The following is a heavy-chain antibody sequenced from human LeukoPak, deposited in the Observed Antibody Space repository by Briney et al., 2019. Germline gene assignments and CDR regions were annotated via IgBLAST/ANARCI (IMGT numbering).Heavy chain of an antibody. Sequence: GGSLRLSCAASGFTFSSYGMSWVRQAPGKGLEWVSAISGSGGSTYYADSVKGRFTISRDNSKNTLYLQMNSLRAEDTAVYYCAKVSGSRIVVVVAAQYYFDYWGQGTLVTVSS. CDR2: ISGSGGST. V-gene: IGHV3-23*01. CDR1: GFTFSSYG. D-gene: IGHD2-15*01. J-gene: IGHJ4*02. CDR3: AKVSGSRIVVVVAAQYYFDY.